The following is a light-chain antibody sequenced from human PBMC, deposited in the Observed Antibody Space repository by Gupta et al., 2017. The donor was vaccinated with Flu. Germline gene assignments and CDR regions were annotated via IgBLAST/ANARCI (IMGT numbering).Light chain of an antibody. CDR1: SSNIGSNY. V-gene: IGLV1-47*01. Sequence: SVLTQPPSASGTPGQRVTISCSGSSSNIGSNYVYWYQQLPGTAPKLLIYRNNQRPSGAPDRFSGSKSGTSASLAISGLRSEDEADYYCAAWDDSLSGGVFGGGTKLTVL. J-gene: IGLJ3*02. CDR2: RNN. CDR3: AAWDDSLSGGV.